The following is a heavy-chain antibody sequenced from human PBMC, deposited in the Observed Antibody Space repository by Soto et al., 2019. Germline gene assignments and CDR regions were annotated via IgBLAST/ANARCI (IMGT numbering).Heavy chain of an antibody. CDR2: IITIFGKA. Sequence: SVTVSCKASGGTFSSYAISWVRQAPGQGLEWMGGIITIFGKANYAQKLQGRVTITADESTSTAYMELSSLRSEDTDVYYCARDLGPDFWSGYYEGSPSRYYGMDVWGQGTTVTVSS. CDR1: GGTFSSYA. CDR3: ARDLGPDFWSGYYEGSPSRYYGMDV. J-gene: IGHJ6*02. D-gene: IGHD3-3*01. V-gene: IGHV1-69*13.